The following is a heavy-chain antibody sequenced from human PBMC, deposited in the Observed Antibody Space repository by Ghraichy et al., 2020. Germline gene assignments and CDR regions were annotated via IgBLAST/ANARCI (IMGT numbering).Heavy chain of an antibody. V-gene: IGHV4-61*01. CDR3: ARERAGGYDH. Sequence: SQTISLTCTVSGGSVSSGSYYWSWIRQPPGKGLEWIGYIYYSGSANYNPSLKSRVTISIDTSKNQFSLKLSSVTAADTAVYYCARERAGGYDHWGQGTLVTVSS. D-gene: IGHD5-12*01. CDR2: IYYSGSA. CDR1: GGSVSSGSYY. J-gene: IGHJ4*02.